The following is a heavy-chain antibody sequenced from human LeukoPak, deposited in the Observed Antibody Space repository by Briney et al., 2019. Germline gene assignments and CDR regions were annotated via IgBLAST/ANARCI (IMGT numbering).Heavy chain of an antibody. CDR2: IYPGDADT. CDR1: GYRFTNYW. CDR3: ARRDSSGWYVFDY. J-gene: IGHJ4*02. Sequence: GESLKISCKGSGYRFTNYWIGWVRQMPGQGLEWMGIIYPGDADTRYSPSFQGQVTISADKSISTAYVQWSSLKASDTAMYYCARRDSSGWYVFDYWGQGTLVTVSS. V-gene: IGHV5-51*01. D-gene: IGHD6-19*01.